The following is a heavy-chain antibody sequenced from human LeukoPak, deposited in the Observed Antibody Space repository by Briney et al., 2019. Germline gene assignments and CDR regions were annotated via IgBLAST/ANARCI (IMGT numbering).Heavy chain of an antibody. CDR1: GGSISSSSYY. Sequence: SETLSLTCTVSGGSISSSSYYWGWIRQPPGKGLEWIGSIYYSGSTYYNPSLKSRVTISVDTSKNQFSLKLSSVTAADTAVYYCASMELSGLIGYWGQGTLVTVSS. CDR3: ASMELSGLIGY. V-gene: IGHV4-39*01. CDR2: IYYSGST. D-gene: IGHD1-7*01. J-gene: IGHJ4*02.